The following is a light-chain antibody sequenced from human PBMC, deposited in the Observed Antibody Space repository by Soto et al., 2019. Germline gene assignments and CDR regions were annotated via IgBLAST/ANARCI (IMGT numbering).Light chain of an antibody. V-gene: IGLV2-14*01. CDR1: SSDVGAYNY. CDR2: EVN. Sequence: QSALTQPASVSGSPGQSITISCTGTSSDVGAYNYVSWYQQYPDKAPKLMIYEVNNRPSGVSYRFSGSKSANTASLTISGLQAEDEADYYCSSFTTSTSWVFGGGIKLTVL. J-gene: IGLJ3*02. CDR3: SSFTTSTSWV.